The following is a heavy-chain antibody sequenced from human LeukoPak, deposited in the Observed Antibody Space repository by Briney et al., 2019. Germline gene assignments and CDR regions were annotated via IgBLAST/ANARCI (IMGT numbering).Heavy chain of an antibody. Sequence: GGSLRLSCAVSGFTFSDHYIDWVRQAPGKGLEWVGRTRNKANNYTTEYAASVKGRFTISRDDSKKSLYLQMNSLKTEDTAVYYCARLLGGVIVWGQGTLVTVSS. J-gene: IGHJ4*02. CDR2: TRNKANNYTT. CDR1: GFTFSDHY. V-gene: IGHV3-72*01. CDR3: ARLLGGVIV. D-gene: IGHD3-16*02.